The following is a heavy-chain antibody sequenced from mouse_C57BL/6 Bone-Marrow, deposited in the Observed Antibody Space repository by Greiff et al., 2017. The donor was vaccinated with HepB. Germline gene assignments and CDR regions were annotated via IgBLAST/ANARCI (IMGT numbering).Heavy chain of an antibody. J-gene: IGHJ4*01. CDR2: INPNNGGT. V-gene: IGHV1-18*01. Sequence: VQLQQSGPELVKPGASVKIPCKASGYTFTDYNMDWVKQSHGKSLEWIGDINPNNGGTIYNQKFKGKATLTVDKSSSTAYMELRSLTSEDTAVYYCARGYYHGSSYAMDYWGQGTSVTVSS. CDR1: GYTFTDYN. D-gene: IGHD1-1*01. CDR3: ARGYYHGSSYAMDY.